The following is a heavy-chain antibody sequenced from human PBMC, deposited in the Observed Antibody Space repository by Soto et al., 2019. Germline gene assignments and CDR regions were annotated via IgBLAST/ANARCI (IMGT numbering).Heavy chain of an antibody. D-gene: IGHD1-26*01. Sequence: QVQLQESGPGLVKPSETLSLTCTVSGASISSHYWSWIRQSPGKGLEWLGYIYYSGSTDYNPSLKRRLTISVDTSKNQLSLRLSSVTAADTAVYYCARPIGTTPAVWYFDLWGRGTLVKVSS. V-gene: IGHV4-59*08. J-gene: IGHJ2*01. CDR3: ARPIGTTPAVWYFDL. CDR2: IYYSGST. CDR1: GASISSHY.